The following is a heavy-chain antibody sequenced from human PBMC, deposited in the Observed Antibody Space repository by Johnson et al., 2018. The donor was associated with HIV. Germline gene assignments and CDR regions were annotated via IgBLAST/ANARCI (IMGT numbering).Heavy chain of an antibody. CDR2: ISWDGGST. D-gene: IGHD3-9*01. J-gene: IGHJ3*02. Sequence: VQLVESGGGLVQPGRSLRLSCAASGFTFDDYTMHWVRQAPGKGLEWVSLISWDGGSTYYADSVKGRFTISRDNSKNSLYLQMNSLRAEDTAIYYCAREEGSDILTRGDAFDIWGQGTMVAVSS. CDR3: AREEGSDILTRGDAFDI. V-gene: IGHV3-43*01. CDR1: GFTFDDYT.